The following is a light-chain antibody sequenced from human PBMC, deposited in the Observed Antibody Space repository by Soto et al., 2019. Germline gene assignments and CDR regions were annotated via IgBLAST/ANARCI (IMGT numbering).Light chain of an antibody. Sequence: DIQMTQSPSSLSASVGDRVTITCRASQGISNFLAWYQQKPGKVPKLLISAASTLQSAVPSRFSGSGSGTAFTLTITSLQPEDVATYYCQKYSSVITFGQGTRLEI. V-gene: IGKV1-27*01. CDR1: QGISNF. CDR2: AAS. CDR3: QKYSSVIT. J-gene: IGKJ5*01.